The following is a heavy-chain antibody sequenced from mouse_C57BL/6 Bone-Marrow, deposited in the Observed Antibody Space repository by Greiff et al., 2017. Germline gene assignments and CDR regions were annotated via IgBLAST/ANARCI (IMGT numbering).Heavy chain of an antibody. CDR1: GYTFTSYW. Sequence: QVQLQQPGAELVKPGASVKLSCKASGYTFTSYWMHWVKQRPGQGLEWIGMIHPNSGSTNYNEKFKSKATLTVDKSSSTAYMQLSSLTSEDSAVYYCAREYYYGSWDWYCDVWGTGTTVTVSS. V-gene: IGHV1-64*01. CDR2: IHPNSGST. J-gene: IGHJ1*03. CDR3: AREYYYGSWDWYCDV. D-gene: IGHD1-1*01.